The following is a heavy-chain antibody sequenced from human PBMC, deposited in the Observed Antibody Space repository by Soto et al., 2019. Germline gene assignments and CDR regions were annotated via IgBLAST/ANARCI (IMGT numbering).Heavy chain of an antibody. CDR3: AREVTYYYDSSGYFDAFDI. CDR2: IYYSGST. V-gene: IGHV4-31*03. Sequence: SETLSLTCTVSVGSISSGGYYWSWIRQHPGKGLEWIGYIYYSGSTYYNPSLKSRVTISVDTSKNQFSLKLSSVTAADTAVYYCAREVTYYYDSSGYFDAFDIWGQGTMVTVSS. J-gene: IGHJ3*02. D-gene: IGHD3-22*01. CDR1: VGSISSGGYY.